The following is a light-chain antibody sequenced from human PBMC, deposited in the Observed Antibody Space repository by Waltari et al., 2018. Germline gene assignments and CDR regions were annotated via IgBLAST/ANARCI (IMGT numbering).Light chain of an antibody. CDR3: QQFNTYPIP. J-gene: IGKJ3*01. CDR1: PGISTW. Sequence: DIQITQSPSTLSASVGDRVPLTCRASPGISTWLAWYQQKPGKAPKLLIYEASSLENGVPSRFSGSGSGTEFTLTISSLQPDDFATYYCQQFNTYPIPFGRGTKVDIK. CDR2: EAS. V-gene: IGKV1-5*03.